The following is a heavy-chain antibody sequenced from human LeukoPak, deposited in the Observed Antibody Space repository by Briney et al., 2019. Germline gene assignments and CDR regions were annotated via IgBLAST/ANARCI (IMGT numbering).Heavy chain of an antibody. CDR1: GFTFDDYA. V-gene: IGHV3-9*03. CDR3: AKGSSGYLEATFDY. D-gene: IGHD5-12*01. CDR2: ISWNSGSI. J-gene: IGHJ4*02. Sequence: GRSLRLSCAASGFTFDDYAMHWVRLAPGKGLEWVSGISWNSGSIGYADSVKGRFTISRDNAKNSLYLQMNSLRAEDMALYYCAKGSSGYLEATFDYWGQGTLVTVSS.